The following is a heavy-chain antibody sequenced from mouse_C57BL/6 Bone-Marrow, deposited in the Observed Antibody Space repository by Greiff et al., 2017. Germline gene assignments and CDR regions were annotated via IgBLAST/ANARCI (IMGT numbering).Heavy chain of an antibody. CDR1: GFTFSSYA. J-gene: IGHJ4*01. CDR3: ARGGNYGFYYAMDY. D-gene: IGHD2-1*01. V-gene: IGHV5-4*01. CDR2: ISDGGSYT. Sequence: EVQGVESGGGLVKPGGSLKLSCAASGFTFSSYAMSWVRQTPEKRLEWVATISDGGSYTYYPDNVKGRFTISRDNAKNNLYLQMSHLKSEDTAMYYCARGGNYGFYYAMDYWGQGTSVTVSS.